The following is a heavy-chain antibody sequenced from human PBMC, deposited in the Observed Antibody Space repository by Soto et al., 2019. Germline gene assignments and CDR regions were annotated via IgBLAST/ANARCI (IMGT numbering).Heavy chain of an antibody. CDR2: INHSGST. D-gene: IGHD6-19*01. Sequence: PSETLSLTCAVYGGSFSGYYWSWIRQPPGKGLEWIGEINHSGSTNYNPSLKSRVTISVDTSKNQFSLKLSSVTAADTAVYYCARPGIAVAGTKIADYWGQGTLVTVSS. CDR1: GGSFSGYY. J-gene: IGHJ4*02. V-gene: IGHV4-34*01. CDR3: ARPGIAVAGTKIADY.